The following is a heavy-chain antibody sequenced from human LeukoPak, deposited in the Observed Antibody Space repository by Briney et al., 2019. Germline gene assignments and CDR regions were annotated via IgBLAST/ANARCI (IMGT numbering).Heavy chain of an antibody. CDR2: IRYDGSNK. J-gene: IGHJ5*01. CDR3: AKGYGPFGVGRNNWFAP. V-gene: IGHV3-30*02. Sequence: GGSLRLSCAASGCTFSSYGMHWVRQAPGKGLEWVAFIRYDGSNKYYADSVKGRFTISRDNSKNTLYLQMNSLRAEDTAVYYCAKGYGPFGVGRNNWFAPWGQGTLVTVSS. D-gene: IGHD5-18*01. CDR1: GCTFSSYG.